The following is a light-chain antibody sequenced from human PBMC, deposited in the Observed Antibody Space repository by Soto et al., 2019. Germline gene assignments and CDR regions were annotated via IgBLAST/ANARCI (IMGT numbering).Light chain of an antibody. CDR1: SSDVGGYNY. V-gene: IGLV2-14*01. J-gene: IGLJ2*01. Sequence: QSALTQPASVSGSPGQSITISCTGTSSDVGGYNYVSWYQQHPGKAPKLMIYAVSNRPSGVSNRFSGSKSGNTASLTISVLQAEDEADYYCSSYTSSSTLLFGGGTKLTVL. CDR3: SSYTSSSTLL. CDR2: AVS.